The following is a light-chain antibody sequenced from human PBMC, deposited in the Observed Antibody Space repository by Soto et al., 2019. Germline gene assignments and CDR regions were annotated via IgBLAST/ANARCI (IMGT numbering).Light chain of an antibody. V-gene: IGLV2-14*01. J-gene: IGLJ2*01. CDR1: SRDVGGYNY. CDR2: EVS. Sequence: QSALTQPPSVSGSPGQSITISCTGTSRDVGGYNYVSWHQQHPGKAPKVIITEVSNRPSGVSNRFSGSKSGNTASLTISGLQAEDEADYYCSSYVSYSTFVVFGGGTKLTVL. CDR3: SSYVSYSTFVV.